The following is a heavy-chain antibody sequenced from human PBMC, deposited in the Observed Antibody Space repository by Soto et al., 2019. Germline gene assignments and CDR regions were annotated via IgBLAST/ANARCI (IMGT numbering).Heavy chain of an antibody. V-gene: IGHV1-3*01. CDR3: ARDTGDGTFDF. CDR1: GYTFSSYA. Sequence: ASVKVSCKASGYTFSSYAMHWVRQAPGQRLEWMGWINAGYGNTKSSQNFHDRVTISRDTSASTAYMELTSLRSEDTAVYYCARDTGDGTFDFWGQGTLVTVSS. CDR2: INAGYGNT. J-gene: IGHJ4*02. D-gene: IGHD7-27*01.